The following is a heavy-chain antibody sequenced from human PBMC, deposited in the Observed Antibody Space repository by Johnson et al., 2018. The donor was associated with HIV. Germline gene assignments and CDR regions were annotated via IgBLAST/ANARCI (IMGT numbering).Heavy chain of an antibody. Sequence: VQLVESGGGVVQPGRSLRLSCAASGFIFSSYAMHWVRHAPGKGLEWVGRIKSKTDGGTTDYAAPVKGRFTISRDDSKNTLYLQMNSLKTEDTAVYYCTTDGITLVVVSPGAFDIWGQGTMVTVSS. CDR1: GFIFSSYA. CDR3: TTDGITLVVVSPGAFDI. CDR2: IKSKTDGGTT. J-gene: IGHJ3*02. V-gene: IGHV3-15*01. D-gene: IGHD3-22*01.